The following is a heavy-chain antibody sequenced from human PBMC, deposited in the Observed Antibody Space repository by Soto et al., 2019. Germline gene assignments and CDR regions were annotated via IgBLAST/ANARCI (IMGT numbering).Heavy chain of an antibody. Sequence: EVQLVESGGGLVKPGGSLRLSCAVSGFTISDFDMTWVRQAPGKGLEWVSSITSNSVYVYYADSLKGRFTISRDNAKSSLYLQMNSLRADDTAVYYCARDLSGGNFYYHGLDVWGQGTTVTVSS. D-gene: IGHD1-26*01. CDR1: GFTISDFD. CDR3: ARDLSGGNFYYHGLDV. V-gene: IGHV3-21*01. CDR2: ITSNSVYV. J-gene: IGHJ6*02.